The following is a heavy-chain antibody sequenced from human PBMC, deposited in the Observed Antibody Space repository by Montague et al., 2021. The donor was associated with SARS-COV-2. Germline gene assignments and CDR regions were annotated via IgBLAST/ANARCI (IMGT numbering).Heavy chain of an antibody. Sequence: SETLSLTCTVSGGSITGYYWSWLRRSPGKGLEWIAFIYDGGAVNXNPSLGSRVTISTDTSTNQLSLKVNSVTAAATAVYYCVRDHPYGGPRGAYDIWGQGTVVTVSS. D-gene: IGHD4-23*01. CDR2: IYDGGAV. CDR1: GGSITGYY. J-gene: IGHJ3*02. CDR3: VRDHPYGGPRGAYDI. V-gene: IGHV4-59*01.